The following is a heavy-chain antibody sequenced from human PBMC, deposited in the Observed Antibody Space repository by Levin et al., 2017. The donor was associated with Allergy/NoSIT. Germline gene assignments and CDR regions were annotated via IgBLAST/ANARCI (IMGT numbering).Heavy chain of an antibody. J-gene: IGHJ6*02. CDR3: ARGEEYDFWSGYSPFGYYYYGMDV. D-gene: IGHD3-3*01. CDR2: IIPILGIA. Sequence: KISCKASGGTFSSYAISWVRQAPGQGLEWMGRIIPILGIANYAQKFQGRVTITADKSTSTAYMELSSLRSEDTAVYYCARGEEYDFWSGYSPFGYYYYGMDVWGQGTTVTVSS. CDR1: GGTFSSYA. V-gene: IGHV1-69*04.